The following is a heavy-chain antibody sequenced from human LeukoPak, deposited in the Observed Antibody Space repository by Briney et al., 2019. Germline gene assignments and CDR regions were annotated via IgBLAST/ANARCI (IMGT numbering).Heavy chain of an antibody. D-gene: IGHD1-26*01. CDR3: ARGARGSYSY. CDR2: IYYSGST. V-gene: IGHV4-59*08. CDR1: GGSITSYS. J-gene: IGHJ4*02. Sequence: SETLSLTCTISGGSITSYSWSWIRQPPQKGLEWIGYIYYSGSTNYNPSLKSRVTISVDTSKNQFSLKLSSVTAADTAVYYCARGARGSYSYWGQGTLVTVSS.